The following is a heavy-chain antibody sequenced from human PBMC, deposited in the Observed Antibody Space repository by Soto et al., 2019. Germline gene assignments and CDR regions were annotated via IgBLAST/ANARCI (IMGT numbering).Heavy chain of an antibody. CDR2: IYYSGST. D-gene: IGHD6-19*01. Sequence: QVQLQESGPGLVKPSQTLSLTCTVSGGSISSGDYYWSWIRQPPGKGLEWIGYIYYSGSTYYNPSLKSRITVPVDTSKNQFSLKLSSVTAADTAVYYCARTSFGYRSGGIDYWGQGTLVTVSS. CDR3: ARTSFGYRSGGIDY. V-gene: IGHV4-30-4*01. CDR1: GGSISSGDYY. J-gene: IGHJ4*02.